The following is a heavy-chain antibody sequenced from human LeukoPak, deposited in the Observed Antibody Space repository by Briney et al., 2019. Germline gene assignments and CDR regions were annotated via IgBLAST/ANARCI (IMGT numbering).Heavy chain of an antibody. J-gene: IGHJ4*02. CDR1: GYTFTSYG. Sequence: VASVKVSCKASGYTFTSYGISWVRQAPGQGLEWMGWISAYNGNTNYAQKLQGRVTMTTDTSTSAAYMELRSLRSDDTAVYYCARDFRGRFDWLLPSDYRGQGTLVTVSS. V-gene: IGHV1-18*01. CDR2: ISAYNGNT. D-gene: IGHD3-9*01. CDR3: ARDFRGRFDWLLPSDY.